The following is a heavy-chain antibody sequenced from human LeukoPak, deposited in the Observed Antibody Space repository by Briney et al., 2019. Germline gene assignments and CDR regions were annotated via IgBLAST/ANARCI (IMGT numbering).Heavy chain of an antibody. Sequence: ASVKVSCKASGYAFTGYYMHWVRQAPGQGLEWMGWINPNSGGTNYAQKFQGRVTMTRDTSISTAYMELSRLRSDDTAVYYCARDPYDSSSYYYSYFDYWGQGTLVTVSS. CDR2: INPNSGGT. V-gene: IGHV1-2*02. D-gene: IGHD3-22*01. CDR1: GYAFTGYY. CDR3: ARDPYDSSSYYYSYFDY. J-gene: IGHJ4*02.